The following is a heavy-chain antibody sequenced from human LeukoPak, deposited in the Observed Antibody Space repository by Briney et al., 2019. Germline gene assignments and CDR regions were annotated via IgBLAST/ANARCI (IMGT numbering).Heavy chain of an antibody. V-gene: IGHV3-30*18. Sequence: PGGSLRLSCAAAGFTFNNYGMHWVRQAPGKGLEWVAFISYDAYNKYYADSVKGRFTISRDNSKNTLYLQMNSLRADDTAVYYCAKAAGYRYNNWGQGTLVTVSS. D-gene: IGHD5-18*01. J-gene: IGHJ4*02. CDR2: ISYDAYNK. CDR1: GFTFNNYG. CDR3: AKAAGYRYNN.